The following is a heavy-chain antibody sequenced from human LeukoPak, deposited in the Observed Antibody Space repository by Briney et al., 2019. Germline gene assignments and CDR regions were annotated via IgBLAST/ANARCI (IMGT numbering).Heavy chain of an antibody. Sequence: SETLSLTCAVSGGSLSSSNWWSWVRQPPGKGLEWIGEIYHSGSTNYNPSLKSRVTISVDKSKNQFSLKLSSVTAADTAVYYCASRYFCSSTCCYTFDYWGQGALVTVSS. V-gene: IGHV4-4*02. D-gene: IGHD2-2*02. CDR2: IYHSGST. J-gene: IGHJ4*02. CDR1: GGSLSSSNW. CDR3: ASRYFCSSTCCYTFDY.